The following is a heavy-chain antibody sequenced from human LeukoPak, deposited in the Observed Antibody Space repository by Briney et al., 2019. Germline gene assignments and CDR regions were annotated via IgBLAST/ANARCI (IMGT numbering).Heavy chain of an antibody. CDR1: GYTFTSYG. Sequence: ASVKVSCKASGYTFTSYGISWVRQAPGQGLEWMGWISADNGNTNYVQRLQGRVTMTTDTSTSTAYMELRSLRSDDTAVYYCARDVQTYYYDSSGYRKFDYWGQGTLVAVSS. CDR2: ISADNGNT. V-gene: IGHV1-18*01. J-gene: IGHJ4*02. D-gene: IGHD3-22*01. CDR3: ARDVQTYYYDSSGYRKFDY.